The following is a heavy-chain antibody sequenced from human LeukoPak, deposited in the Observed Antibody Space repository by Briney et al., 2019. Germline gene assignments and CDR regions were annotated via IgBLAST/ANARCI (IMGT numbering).Heavy chain of an antibody. V-gene: IGHV4-34*01. CDR2: INHSGST. Sequence: SETLSLTCAVYGGSFSGYYWSWIRQPPGKGLEWIGEINHSGSTNYNPSLKSRVTISVDTSKNQFSLKLSPVTAADTAVYYCARARSNYDFWSGYSSAIDYWGQGTLVTVSS. D-gene: IGHD3-3*01. J-gene: IGHJ4*02. CDR1: GGSFSGYY. CDR3: ARARSNYDFWSGYSSAIDY.